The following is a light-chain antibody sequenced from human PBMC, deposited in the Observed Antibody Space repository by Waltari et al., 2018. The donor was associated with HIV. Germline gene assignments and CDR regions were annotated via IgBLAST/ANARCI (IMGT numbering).Light chain of an antibody. Sequence: QSVLTQPPSVSAAPGQRVTISCSGSSSNIGYNYVSWYQQLPGTAPQLLLYDTNKRPYVMTDRFSGSKSGASASLGITGLQTGDEADYYCGTWDSSLSAGVFGGGTKLTVL. V-gene: IGLV1-51*01. CDR2: DTN. J-gene: IGLJ2*01. CDR3: GTWDSSLSAGV. CDR1: SSNIGYNY.